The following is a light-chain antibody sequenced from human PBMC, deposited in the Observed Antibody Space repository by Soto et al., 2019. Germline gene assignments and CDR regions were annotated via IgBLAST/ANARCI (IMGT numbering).Light chain of an antibody. CDR3: LQYNNWPPIT. CDR1: QSVSSY. Sequence: EIVLTQSPATLCLSPGERATLSCRASQSVSSYLAWYQQKPGQPPRLLIYDASNRATGIPARFSGSGSGTDFTLTISSLQSEDFAVYYCLQYNNWPPITFGQGTRLEI. V-gene: IGKV3-11*01. J-gene: IGKJ5*01. CDR2: DAS.